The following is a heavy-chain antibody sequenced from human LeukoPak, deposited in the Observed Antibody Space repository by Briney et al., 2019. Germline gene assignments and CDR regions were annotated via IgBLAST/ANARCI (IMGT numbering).Heavy chain of an antibody. Sequence: GGSLRLSCAAPGFIFNNYGMHWVRQAPGKGLEWVAVISYDGSNKNYADSVKGRFTISRDSSKNTVYLQMNGLRVEDTAVYYCAKDWAPYCGGDCYFNYWGQGTLVTVSS. J-gene: IGHJ4*02. V-gene: IGHV3-30*18. CDR1: GFIFNNYG. CDR2: ISYDGSNK. CDR3: AKDWAPYCGGDCYFNY. D-gene: IGHD2-21*02.